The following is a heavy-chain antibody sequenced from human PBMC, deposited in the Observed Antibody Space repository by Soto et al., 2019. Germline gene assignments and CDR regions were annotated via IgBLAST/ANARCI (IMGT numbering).Heavy chain of an antibody. CDR1: GYTFTSYG. Sequence: QVQLVQSGAEVKKPGASVKVSCKASGYTFTSYGISWVQQAPGQGLEWMGWISAYNGNTNYAQKLQGRVTMTTDTSTSTAYMELRSLRSDDTAVYYCATITTGGIYYYYGMDVWGQGTTVTVSS. D-gene: IGHD1-20*01. CDR2: ISAYNGNT. V-gene: IGHV1-18*04. CDR3: ATITTGGIYYYYGMDV. J-gene: IGHJ6*02.